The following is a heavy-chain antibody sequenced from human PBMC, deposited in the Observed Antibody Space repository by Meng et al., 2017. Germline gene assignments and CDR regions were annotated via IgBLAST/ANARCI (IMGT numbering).Heavy chain of an antibody. J-gene: IGHJ4*02. Sequence: QGQLQESGPGLGKPSGTLSLTCAVSGGSTSSSNWWSWGRQPPGKGLEWIGEIYHSGSTNYNPSLKSRVTISVDKSKNQFSLKLSSVTAADTAVYYCARVVAATTLFLDYWGQGTLVTVSS. CDR2: IYHSGST. CDR1: GGSTSSSNW. V-gene: IGHV4-4*02. D-gene: IGHD2-15*01. CDR3: ARVVAATTLFLDY.